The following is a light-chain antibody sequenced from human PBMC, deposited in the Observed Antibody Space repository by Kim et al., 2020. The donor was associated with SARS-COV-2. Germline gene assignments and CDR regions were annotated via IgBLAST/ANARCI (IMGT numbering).Light chain of an antibody. J-gene: IGLJ2*01. V-gene: IGLV3-19*01. CDR2: GKN. Sequence: SSELTQDPAVSVALGQTVRITCQGDSLRSYYASWYQQNPGQAPVLVSYGKNNRPTGIPDRVSGSSSGNTASLTITGAHAATKADYYCNTRGSSGHHVVFG. CDR1: SLRSYY. CDR3: NTRGSSGHHVV.